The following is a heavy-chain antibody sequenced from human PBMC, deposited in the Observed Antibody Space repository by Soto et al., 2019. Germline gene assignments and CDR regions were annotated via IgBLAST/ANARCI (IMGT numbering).Heavy chain of an antibody. Sequence: QVQLVGSGGGVVQPGRSLRLSCAASGFTFSSYARHWVRQAPGKGLEWVAVISYDGSNKYYADSVKGRFTISRDNSKNTPYLQMNSLRAEDTAVYNCARDEDDSLTGWGPGTLVTVSS. CDR2: ISYDGSNK. CDR3: ARDEDDSLTG. V-gene: IGHV3-30-3*01. J-gene: IGHJ4*02. D-gene: IGHD3-22*01. CDR1: GFTFSSYA.